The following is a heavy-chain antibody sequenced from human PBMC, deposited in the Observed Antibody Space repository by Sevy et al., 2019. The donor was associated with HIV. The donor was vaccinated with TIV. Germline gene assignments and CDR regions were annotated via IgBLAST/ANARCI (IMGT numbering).Heavy chain of an antibody. J-gene: IGHJ4*02. Sequence: GGSLRLSCAASGFTFDDYAMHWVRQAPGKGLEWVSGIGWNSGSIGYADSVKGRFTISRDNAKNSLYLQMNSLRAEDTALYYCAKAFSSGYYWGTFYFDYWGQGTLVTVSS. D-gene: IGHD3-22*01. CDR3: AKAFSSGYYWGTFYFDY. CDR2: IGWNSGSI. V-gene: IGHV3-9*01. CDR1: GFTFDDYA.